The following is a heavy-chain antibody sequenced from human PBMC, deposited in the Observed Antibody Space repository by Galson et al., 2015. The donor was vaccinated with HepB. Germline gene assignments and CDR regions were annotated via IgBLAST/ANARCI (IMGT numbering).Heavy chain of an antibody. CDR1: GYTFTSYA. CDR2: INAGNGNT. Sequence: SVKVSCKASGYTFTSYAMHWVRQAPGQRLEWMEWINAGNGNTKYSQKFQGRVTITRDTSASTAYMELSSLRSEDTAVYYCARELYYYGTGTSGSDYWGQGTLVTVSS. CDR3: ARELYYYGTGTSGSDY. J-gene: IGHJ4*02. V-gene: IGHV1-3*01. D-gene: IGHD3-10*01.